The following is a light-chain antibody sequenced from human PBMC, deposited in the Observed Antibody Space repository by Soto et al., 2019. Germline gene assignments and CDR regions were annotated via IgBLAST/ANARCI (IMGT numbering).Light chain of an antibody. J-gene: IGKJ5*01. CDR1: ESVNHN. V-gene: IGKV3-15*01. CDR3: HQYNNWPPNT. Sequence: DRVMTQSPATLSASPGESTTLSCRASESVNHNLAWYQQKPGQPPRLLIYGASSRVPGVPARFSGSGTGTEFTLTISSLQSEDFAVYYCHQYNNWPPNTFGQGTRLEMK. CDR2: GAS.